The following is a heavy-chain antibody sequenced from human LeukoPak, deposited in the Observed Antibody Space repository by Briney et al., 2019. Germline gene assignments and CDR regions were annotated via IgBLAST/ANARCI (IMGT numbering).Heavy chain of an antibody. D-gene: IGHD3-22*01. V-gene: IGHV3-30*18. CDR1: GFTFSSYG. Sequence: GGSLRLSCAASGFTFSSYGMHWVRQAPGKGLEWVAVISYDGSNKYYADSVKGRFTISRDNSKNTLHLQMNSLRAEDTAVYYCAKGHYDSGGGWGQGTLVTVSS. J-gene: IGHJ4*02. CDR2: ISYDGSNK. CDR3: AKGHYDSGGG.